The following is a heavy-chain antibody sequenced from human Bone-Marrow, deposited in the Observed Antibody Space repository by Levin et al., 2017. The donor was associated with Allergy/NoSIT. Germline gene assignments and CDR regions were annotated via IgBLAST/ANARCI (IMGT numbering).Heavy chain of an antibody. V-gene: IGHV4-59*01. J-gene: IGHJ1*01. CDR1: GASISSYY. Sequence: SETLSLTCSVSGASISSYYWAWIRQPPGKGLEWIGDIHSDGNTNYNPSLKSRVTISMDTSKNQFSLRLSSVTAGATAVYYCARTRYDSEGYNYFQNWGQGTLVTVSS. D-gene: IGHD3-22*01. CDR3: ARTRYDSEGYNYFQN. CDR2: IHSDGNT.